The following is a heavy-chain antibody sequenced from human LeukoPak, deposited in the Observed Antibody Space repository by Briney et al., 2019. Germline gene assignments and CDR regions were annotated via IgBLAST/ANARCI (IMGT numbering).Heavy chain of an antibody. CDR2: ISGSGGST. V-gene: IGHV3-23*01. D-gene: IGHD2-2*01. CDR1: GFTFSSYA. CDR3: AKDLLVVPAAMRPPGWFDP. Sequence: GASLRLSCAASGFTFSSYAMSWARQAPGKGLEWVSAISGSGGSTYYADSVKGRFTISRDNSKNTLYLQMNSLRAEDTAVYYCAKDLLVVPAAMRPPGWFDPWGQGTLVTVSS. J-gene: IGHJ5*02.